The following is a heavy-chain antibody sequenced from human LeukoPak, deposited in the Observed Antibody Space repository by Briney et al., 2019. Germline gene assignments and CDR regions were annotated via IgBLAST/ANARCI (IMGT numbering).Heavy chain of an antibody. CDR2: VYHSGGA. CDR1: GASIASHSW. J-gene: IGHJ4*02. V-gene: IGHV4/OR15-8*01. D-gene: IGHD3-16*01. CDR3: ARGLMTTPEFDY. Sequence: SETLSLTCAVSGASIASHSWWSWVRQPPGKGLEWIGEVYHSGGANYKPSLKSRVTISVDTSKNQFSLKLSSVTAADTAVYYCARGLMTTPEFDYWGQGTLVTVSS.